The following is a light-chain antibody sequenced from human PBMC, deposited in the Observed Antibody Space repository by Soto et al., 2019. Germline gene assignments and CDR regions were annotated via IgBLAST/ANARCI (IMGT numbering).Light chain of an antibody. CDR2: DAS. CDR1: QSISNS. J-gene: IGKJ1*01. V-gene: IGKV1-5*01. CDR3: QQYNNYSPNWK. Sequence: DIQMTQSPSTLSASVGDRVTITCRASQSISNSLAWYQQKPGKAPKLLIYDASSLLSGVPSRFSGSGSGTEFTLPISRRQPDDFATYYCQQYNNYSPNWKCGQWTKVDIK.